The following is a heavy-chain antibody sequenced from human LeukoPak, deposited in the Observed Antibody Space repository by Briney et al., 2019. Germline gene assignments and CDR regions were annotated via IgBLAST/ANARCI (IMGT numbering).Heavy chain of an antibody. D-gene: IGHD2-15*01. Sequence: GSLRLSCAGSGFTFSNYSINWVRQAPGKGLEWVSAISGSGGSTYYADSVKGRFTISRDNSKNTLYLQMNSLRAEDTAVYYCAKEGGRGKYFDYWGQGTLVTVSS. CDR1: GFTFSNYS. J-gene: IGHJ4*02. CDR3: AKEGGRGKYFDY. CDR2: ISGSGGST. V-gene: IGHV3-23*01.